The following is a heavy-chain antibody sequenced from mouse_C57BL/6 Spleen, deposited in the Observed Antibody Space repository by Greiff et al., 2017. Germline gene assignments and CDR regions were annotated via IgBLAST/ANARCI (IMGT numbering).Heavy chain of an antibody. CDR2: ISYDGSN. CDR3: ARDPGGVDY. D-gene: IGHD1-1*02. CDR1: GYSITSGYY. J-gene: IGHJ2*01. V-gene: IGHV3-6*01. Sequence: EVKLVASGPGLVKPSQSLSLTCSVTGYSITSGYYWNWIRQFPGNKLEWMGYISYDGSNNYNPSLKNRISITRDTSKNQFFLKLNSVTTEDTATYYCARDPGGVDYWGQGTTLTVSS.